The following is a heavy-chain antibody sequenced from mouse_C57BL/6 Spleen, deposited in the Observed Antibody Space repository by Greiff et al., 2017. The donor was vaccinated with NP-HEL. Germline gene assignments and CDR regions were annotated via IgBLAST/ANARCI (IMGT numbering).Heavy chain of an antibody. CDR3: TRSTGFDY. V-gene: IGHV1-15*01. J-gene: IGHJ2*01. CDR2: IDPETGGT. D-gene: IGHD4-1*02. CDR1: GYTFTDYE. Sequence: QVQLQQSGAELVRPGASVTLSCKASGYTFTDYEMHWVKQDPVQGLEWIGAIDPETGGTAYNQKFKGKAILTADKSSSPAYLELRSLTSEDSAGYYCTRSTGFDYWGQGTTLTVSS.